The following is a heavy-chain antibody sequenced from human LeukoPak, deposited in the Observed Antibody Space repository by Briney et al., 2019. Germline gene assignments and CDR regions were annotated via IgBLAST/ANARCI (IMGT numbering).Heavy chain of an antibody. CDR2: INPNSGGT. J-gene: IGHJ4*02. Sequence: ASVKVSCKASGYTFTGYYMHWVRQAPGQGLEWMGWINPNSGGTNYAQKFQGRVTMTRDTSISTAYMELSRLRSDDTAVYYCARCIAVAGYITGDYWGQGTLVTVSS. CDR3: ARCIAVAGYITGDY. V-gene: IGHV1-2*02. D-gene: IGHD6-19*01. CDR1: GYTFTGYY.